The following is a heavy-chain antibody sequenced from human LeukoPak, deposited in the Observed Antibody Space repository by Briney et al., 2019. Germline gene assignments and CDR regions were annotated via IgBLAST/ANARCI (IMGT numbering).Heavy chain of an antibody. D-gene: IGHD2-15*01. CDR1: GGSISSYY. V-gene: IGHV4-34*01. J-gene: IGHJ4*02. CDR2: INHSGST. CDR3: ARVVRTVVAATDNYFDY. Sequence: SETLSLTCTVSGGSISSYYWSWIRQPPGKGLEWIGEINHSGSTNYNPSLKSRVTISVDTSKNQFSLKLSSVTAADTAVYYCARVVRTVVAATDNYFDYWGQGTLVTVSS.